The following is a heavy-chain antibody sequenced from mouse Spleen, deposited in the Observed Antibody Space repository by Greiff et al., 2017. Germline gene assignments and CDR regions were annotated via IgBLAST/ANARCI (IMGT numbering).Heavy chain of an antibody. CDR2: ISSGGSYT. V-gene: IGHV5-9-3*01. CDR1: GFTFSSYA. CDR3: ARFPSFFDY. Sequence: EVQLVESGGGLVKPGGSLKLSCAASGFTFSSYAMSWVRQTPEKRLEWVATISSGGSYTYYPDSVKGRFTISRDNAKNTLYLQMSSLRSEDTAMYYCARFPSFFDYWGQGTTLTVSS. J-gene: IGHJ2*01.